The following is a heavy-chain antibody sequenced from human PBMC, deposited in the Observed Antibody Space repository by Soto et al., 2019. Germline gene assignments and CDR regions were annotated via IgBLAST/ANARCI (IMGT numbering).Heavy chain of an antibody. CDR3: ARDSSGYNWFDP. V-gene: IGHV4-59*01. J-gene: IGHJ5*02. Sequence: PSETLSLTCSVSGGSIRSSYWTWLRQPPGKGLEWIGYVYYSGTTNYNPSLKSRVTISVDTSKNEFSLKLSSVTAADTAVYYCARDSSGYNWFDPWGQGTLVTVSS. CDR1: GGSIRSSY. CDR2: VYYSGTT. D-gene: IGHD3-22*01.